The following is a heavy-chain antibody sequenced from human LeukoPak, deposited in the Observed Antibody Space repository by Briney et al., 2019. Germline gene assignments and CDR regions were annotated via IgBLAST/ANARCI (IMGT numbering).Heavy chain of an antibody. V-gene: IGHV3-30-3*01. J-gene: IGHJ4*02. CDR1: GFTFSSYG. Sequence: PGGSLRLSCAASGFTFSSYGIHWVRQAPGKGLEWVAVIPYDGSNKYYADSVKGRFTISRDNSKNTLYLEMNSLRAEDTAVYYCARGSGGTIFGVDLATGAAYWGQGSLVTVSS. CDR2: IPYDGSNK. D-gene: IGHD3-3*01. CDR3: ARGSGGTIFGVDLATGAAY.